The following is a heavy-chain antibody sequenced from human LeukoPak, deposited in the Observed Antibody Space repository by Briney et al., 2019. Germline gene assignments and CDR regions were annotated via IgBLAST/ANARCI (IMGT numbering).Heavy chain of an antibody. V-gene: IGHV1-2*06. CDR2: INPNSGGT. CDR1: GYTFTGYY. D-gene: IGHD3-10*01. J-gene: IGHJ4*02. CDR3: ARDLTSHYYGSGSYYNHSDY. Sequence: ASVKVSCXASGYTFTGYYMHWVRQAPGQGLEWMGRINPNSGGTNYAQKFQGRVTMTRDTSISTAYMELSRLRSDDTAVYYCARDLTSHYYGSGSYYNHSDYWGQGTLVTVSS.